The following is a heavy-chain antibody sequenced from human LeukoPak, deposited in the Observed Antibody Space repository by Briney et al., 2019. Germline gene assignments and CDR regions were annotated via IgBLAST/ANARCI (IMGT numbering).Heavy chain of an antibody. CDR2: ISSTGSYI. J-gene: IGHJ4*02. D-gene: IGHD3-9*01. Sequence: GGSLRLSCAASGFTFSSYSMNWVRQAPGKGLEWVSSISSTGSYIFYADSVKGRFTISRDNAKNSLYLQMNSLRVEDTAVYYCAREMDDILTGYGLDYWGQGTLVTVSS. V-gene: IGHV3-21*01. CDR3: AREMDDILTGYGLDY. CDR1: GFTFSSYS.